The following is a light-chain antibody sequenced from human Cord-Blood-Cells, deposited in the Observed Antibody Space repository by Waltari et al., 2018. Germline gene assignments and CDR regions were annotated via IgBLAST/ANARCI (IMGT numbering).Light chain of an antibody. CDR3: QQYNNWPPLT. CDR2: GAS. J-gene: IGKJ4*01. CDR1: QSVSSN. Sequence: EIVMTQSPATLSVSPGERATLSCTASQSVSSNLAWYQQKPGQAPRLLIYGASTRATGITARLSGSGSGTEFPLTISSLQSEDFAVYYCQQYNNWPPLTFGGGTKVEIK. V-gene: IGKV3-15*01.